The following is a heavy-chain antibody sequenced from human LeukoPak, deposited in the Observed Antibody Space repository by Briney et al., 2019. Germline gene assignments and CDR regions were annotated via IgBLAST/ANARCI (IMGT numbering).Heavy chain of an antibody. D-gene: IGHD4-17*01. CDR3: ARGAYGDSGFYAFDI. V-gene: IGHV3-74*01. J-gene: IGHJ3*02. CDR1: GFTFSSYW. CDR2: INSDGSST. Sequence: GGSLRLSCAASGFTFSSYWMHWVRQAPGKGLVWVSRINSDGSSTSYADSVKGRFTISRDNAKNTLYLQMNSLRAEDTAVYYCARGAYGDSGFYAFDIWGQGTMVTVSS.